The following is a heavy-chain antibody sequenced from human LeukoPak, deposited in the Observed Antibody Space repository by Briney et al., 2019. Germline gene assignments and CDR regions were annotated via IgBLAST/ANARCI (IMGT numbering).Heavy chain of an antibody. Sequence: SVKVSCKASGCTFSSYAISWVRQAPGQGLEWMGRIIPNLGKTDYAQKFQGRVTITGDTSTSTAYMELSSLRSEDTAVYYCARKGMGVYGMDVWGQGTTVTVSS. CDR1: GCTFSSYA. CDR2: IIPNLGKT. V-gene: IGHV1-69*04. J-gene: IGHJ6*02. CDR3: ARKGMGVYGMDV.